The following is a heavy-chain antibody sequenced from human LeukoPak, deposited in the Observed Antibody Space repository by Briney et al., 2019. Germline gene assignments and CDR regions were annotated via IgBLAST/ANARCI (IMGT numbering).Heavy chain of an antibody. V-gene: IGHV1-2*02. D-gene: IGHD3-22*01. CDR1: GYTFTGYY. CDR3: ARVLIRRHYETSGYYYDDP. CDR2: INPNSGGA. Sequence: ASVKVSCKSSGYTFTGYYIHWVRQAPGQGLEWMGWINPNSGGANYAQKFQGRVTMTRDTSISTDYMELSGLKADDTAVYYCARVLIRRHYETSGYYYDDPWGQGTLVTVSS. J-gene: IGHJ5*02.